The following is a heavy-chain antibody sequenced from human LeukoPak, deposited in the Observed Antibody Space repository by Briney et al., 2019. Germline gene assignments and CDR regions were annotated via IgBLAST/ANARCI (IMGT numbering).Heavy chain of an antibody. D-gene: IGHD2-2*02. Sequence: SETLSLTCAVYGGSFSGYYWSWIRQPPGKGLEWIGEINHSGSTNYNPSLKSRVTISVDTSKNQFSLKLSSVTAADTAVYYCASSGYCSSTSGDNYYGMDVWGQGTTVTVPS. CDR3: ASSGYCSSTSGDNYYGMDV. J-gene: IGHJ6*02. CDR1: GGSFSGYY. V-gene: IGHV4-34*01. CDR2: INHSGST.